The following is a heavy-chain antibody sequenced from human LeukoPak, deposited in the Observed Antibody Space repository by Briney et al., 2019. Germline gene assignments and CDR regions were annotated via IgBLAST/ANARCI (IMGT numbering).Heavy chain of an antibody. Sequence: PSETLSLTCTVSGGSISSYYWSWIRQPPGKGLEWIGYIYYSGSTNYNPSLKSRVTMSVDTSKNQFSLKLSSVTAADTAVYYCARHVSGSRGPGAFDIWGQGTMVTVSS. CDR1: GGSISSYY. V-gene: IGHV4-59*08. J-gene: IGHJ3*02. D-gene: IGHD3-22*01. CDR3: ARHVSGSRGPGAFDI. CDR2: IYYSGST.